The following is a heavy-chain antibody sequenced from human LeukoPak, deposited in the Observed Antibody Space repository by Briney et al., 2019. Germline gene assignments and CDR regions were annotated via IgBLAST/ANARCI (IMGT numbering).Heavy chain of an antibody. CDR2: ISSSSSSTM. D-gene: IGHD3-3*01. CDR1: GFTFSTYS. CDR3: AKDGILENDAFDI. V-gene: IGHV3-48*01. J-gene: IGHJ3*02. Sequence: QSGGSLRLSCAASGFTFSTYSMNWVRQAPGKGLEWVSYISSSSSSTMYYADSVKGRFTISRDNSKNTLYLQMNSLRAEDTAVYYCAKDGILENDAFDIWGQGTMVTVSS.